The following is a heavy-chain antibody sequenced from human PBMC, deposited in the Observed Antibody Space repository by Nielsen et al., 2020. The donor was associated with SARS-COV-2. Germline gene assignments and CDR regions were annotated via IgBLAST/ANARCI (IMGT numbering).Heavy chain of an antibody. CDR2: ITTSTPYT. J-gene: IGHJ6*02. Sequence: GGSLRLSCAASEFTFSSYSMNWVRQAPGKGLEWVSSITTSTPYTSHADSVKGRFTISRDTAKNSLYLQMNSLRAEDTAVYYCARDSSGWYALTTYYYYGMDVWGQGTTVTVSS. CDR3: ARDSSGWYALTTYYYYGMDV. CDR1: EFTFSSYS. V-gene: IGHV3-21*01. D-gene: IGHD6-19*01.